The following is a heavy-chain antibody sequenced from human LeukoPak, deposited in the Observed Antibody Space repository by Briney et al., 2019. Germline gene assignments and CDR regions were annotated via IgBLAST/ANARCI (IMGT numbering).Heavy chain of an antibody. D-gene: IGHD3-3*01. J-gene: IGHJ5*02. CDR1: GYTFTSYD. CDR2: MNPNSGNT. V-gene: IGHV1-8*01. Sequence: GASVKVSCKASGYTFTSYDINWVRQATGQGLEWMGWMNPNSGNTGYAQKFQGRVTMTRNTSISTAYMELSSLRSEDTAVYYCARGPWYYDFWSGWQEEGRPNWFDPWGQGTLVTVSS. CDR3: ARGPWYYDFWSGWQEEGRPNWFDP.